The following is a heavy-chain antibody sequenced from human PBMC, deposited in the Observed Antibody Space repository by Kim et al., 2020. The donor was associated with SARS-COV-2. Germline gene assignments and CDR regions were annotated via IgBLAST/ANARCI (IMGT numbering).Heavy chain of an antibody. CDR3: AGRYYDFWSGYSDY. CDR2: IKQDGSEK. CDR1: GFTFSSYW. Sequence: GGSLRLSCAASGFTFSSYWMSWVRQAPGKGLEWVANIKQDGSEKYYVDSVKGRFTISRDNAKNSLYLQMNSLRAEDTAVYYCAGRYYDFWSGYSDYWGQGTLVTVSS. V-gene: IGHV3-7*01. J-gene: IGHJ4*02. D-gene: IGHD3-3*01.